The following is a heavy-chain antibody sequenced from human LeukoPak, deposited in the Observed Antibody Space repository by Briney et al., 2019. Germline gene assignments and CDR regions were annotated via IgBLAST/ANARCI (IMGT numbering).Heavy chain of an antibody. CDR2: INHSGST. CDR1: GGSFSGYY. V-gene: IGHV4-34*01. J-gene: IGHJ6*03. CDR3: ARGFEVPAAISYYYMDV. Sequence: SETLSLTCAVYGGSFSGYYWSWIRQPPGKGLEWIGEINHSGSTNYNPSLKSRVTISVDTSKNQFSLKLSSVTAADTAVYYCARGFEVPAAISYYYMDVGGKGTTVTVSS. D-gene: IGHD2-2*01.